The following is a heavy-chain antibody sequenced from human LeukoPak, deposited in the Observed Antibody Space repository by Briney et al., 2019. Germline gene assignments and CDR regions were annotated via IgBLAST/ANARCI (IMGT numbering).Heavy chain of an antibody. CDR3: ARQRGYCSSISCYAWFDP. CDR2: IYQSGST. D-gene: IGHD2-2*01. V-gene: IGHV4-38-2*02. J-gene: IGHJ5*02. Sequence: SETLSLTCTVSNYSITSSYYWGWIRQPPGKGLELIGCIYQSGSTYYNPSLKSRLTISVDTSKNQFSLKLSSVTAADTAVYYCARQRGYCSSISCYAWFDPWGQGTLVTVSS. CDR1: NYSITSSYY.